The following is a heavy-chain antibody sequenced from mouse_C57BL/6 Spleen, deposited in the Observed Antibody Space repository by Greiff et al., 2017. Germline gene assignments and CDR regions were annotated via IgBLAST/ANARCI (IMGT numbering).Heavy chain of an antibody. V-gene: IGHV1-26*01. CDR3: ASNSLFDY. D-gene: IGHD1-3*01. CDR2: INPNNGGT. Sequence: VQLQQSGPELVKPGASVKISCKASGYTFTDYYMNWVKQSHGKSLEWIGDINPNNGGTSYNQKFKGKATLTVDKSSSTAYMELRSLTSEDSAVYYCASNSLFDYWGQGTTLTVSS. CDR1: GYTFTDYY. J-gene: IGHJ2*01.